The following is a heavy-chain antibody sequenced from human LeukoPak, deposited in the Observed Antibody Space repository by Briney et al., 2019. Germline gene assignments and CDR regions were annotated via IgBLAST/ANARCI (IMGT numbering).Heavy chain of an antibody. D-gene: IGHD6-19*01. CDR1: GFTFSSYS. Sequence: PGGSLRLSCAASGFTFSSYSMSWVRQAPGKGLEWVSSISSSSSYIYYADSVKGRSTISRDNAKNSLYLQMNSLRAEDTAVYYCARLSSGWYLWFDPWGQGTLVTVSS. CDR3: ARLSSGWYLWFDP. V-gene: IGHV3-21*01. CDR2: ISSSSSYI. J-gene: IGHJ5*02.